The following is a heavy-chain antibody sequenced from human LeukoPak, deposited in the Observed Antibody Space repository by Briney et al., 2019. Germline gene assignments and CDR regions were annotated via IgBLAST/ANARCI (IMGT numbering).Heavy chain of an antibody. D-gene: IGHD4-17*01. V-gene: IGHV3-30-3*01. CDR1: GFTFSSYA. CDR2: ISYDGSNK. J-gene: IGHJ4*02. Sequence: GGSLRLSCAASGFTFSSYAIHWVRQAPGKGLEWVAVISYDGSNKYHADSVKGRFTISRDNSKNTLYLQMNSLRAEDTAVYYCARETGGAIGSTDFDYWGQGTLVTVSS. CDR3: ARETGGAIGSTDFDY.